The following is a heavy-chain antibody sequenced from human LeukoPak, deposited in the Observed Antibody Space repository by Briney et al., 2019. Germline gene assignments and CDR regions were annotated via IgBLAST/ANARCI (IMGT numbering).Heavy chain of an antibody. J-gene: IGHJ4*02. D-gene: IGHD4-17*01. V-gene: IGHV4-38-2*01. CDR1: GYSISSGYY. CDR3: ARQIHDYGDYFDY. CDR2: IYHSGST. Sequence: SETLSLTCAVSGYSISSGYYWGWIRQPPGKGLEWIGSIYHSGSTYYNPSLKSRVTISVGTSKNQFSLKLSSVTSADTAVYYCARQIHDYGDYFDYWGQRTLVTVSS.